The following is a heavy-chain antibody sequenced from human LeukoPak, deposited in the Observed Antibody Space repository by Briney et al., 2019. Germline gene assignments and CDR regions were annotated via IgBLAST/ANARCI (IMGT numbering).Heavy chain of an antibody. D-gene: IGHD1-26*01. J-gene: IGHJ3*02. Sequence: GGSLRLSCAASGFTFSSYAMHWVRQAPGKGLEWVAVISYDGSNKYYAGSVKGRFTISRDNSKNTLYLQMNSLRAEDTAVYYCARDGSRNKRDDAFDIWGQGTMVTVSS. V-gene: IGHV3-30-3*01. CDR3: ARDGSRNKRDDAFDI. CDR1: GFTFSSYA. CDR2: ISYDGSNK.